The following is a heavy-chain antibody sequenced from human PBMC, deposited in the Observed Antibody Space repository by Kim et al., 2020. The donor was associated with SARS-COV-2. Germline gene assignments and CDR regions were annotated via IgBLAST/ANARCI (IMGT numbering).Heavy chain of an antibody. CDR1: GYTFTSYG. Sequence: ASVKVSCKASGYTFTSYGISWVRQAPGQGLEWMGWISAYNGNTNYAQKLQGRVTMTTDTSTSTAYMELRSLRSDDTAVYYCARGSETIWFGESSTHYYYYGMDVWGQGTTVTVSS. D-gene: IGHD3-10*01. J-gene: IGHJ6*02. CDR2: ISAYNGNT. V-gene: IGHV1-18*01. CDR3: ARGSETIWFGESSTHYYYYGMDV.